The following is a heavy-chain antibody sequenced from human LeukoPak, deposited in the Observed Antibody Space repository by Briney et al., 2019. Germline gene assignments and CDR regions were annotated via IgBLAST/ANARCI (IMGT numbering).Heavy chain of an antibody. J-gene: IGHJ4*02. V-gene: IGHV3-30*02. D-gene: IGHD2-15*01. Sequence: PGGSLRLSCAASGFTFSAFGMHWVRQAPGKGPEWVAFIRFDASDKFYADSVKGRFTISRDNSKNTLHLQMNSLSSGDTAVYYCAKDLDCSGGTCHKTVDYGGRGTLVTVSS. CDR3: AKDLDCSGGTCHKTVDY. CDR1: GFTFSAFG. CDR2: IRFDASDK.